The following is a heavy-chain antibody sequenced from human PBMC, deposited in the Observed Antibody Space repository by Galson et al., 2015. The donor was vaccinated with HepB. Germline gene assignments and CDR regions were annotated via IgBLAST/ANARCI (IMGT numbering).Heavy chain of an antibody. CDR3: ARNSDGMDV. Sequence: SLRLSCAASGFTFSFYAMHWVRQAPGKGLEWVAVITYDGSNKFYADSVKGQFTISRDNSKNTVYLQMNSLRPEDTAAYYCARNSDGMDVWGQGTTVTVSS. CDR2: ITYDGSNK. J-gene: IGHJ6*02. CDR1: GFTFSFYA. V-gene: IGHV3-30*01.